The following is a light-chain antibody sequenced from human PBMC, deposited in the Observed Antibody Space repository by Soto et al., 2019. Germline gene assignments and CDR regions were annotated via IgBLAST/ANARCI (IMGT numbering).Light chain of an antibody. CDR2: GAS. V-gene: IGKV1-6*01. CDR1: QDIRKA. Sequence: AIQMTQSPSSLSASVGDRVTITCRASQDIRKALAWYQQKPGRAPQILIYGASTLQTGVASRFSGSGSATDFTLTTSSLQPEDSLADYCRQDYNYPFTFGQGTKVDIK. CDR3: RQDYNYPFT. J-gene: IGKJ2*01.